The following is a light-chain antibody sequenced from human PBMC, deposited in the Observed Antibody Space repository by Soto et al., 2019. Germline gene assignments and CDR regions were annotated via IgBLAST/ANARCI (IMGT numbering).Light chain of an antibody. J-gene: IGLJ2*01. Sequence: QSALTQPASVSGSPGQSITISCTGTSSDVGGYNYVSWYQQHPGKAPKLMIYDVSNRPSWVSNRFSGSKSGNTASLTISGLQAEDEADYYYNSYTSSSTLVMVFGGGTKLTVL. CDR2: DVS. V-gene: IGLV2-14*01. CDR1: SSDVGGYNY. CDR3: NSYTSSSTLVMV.